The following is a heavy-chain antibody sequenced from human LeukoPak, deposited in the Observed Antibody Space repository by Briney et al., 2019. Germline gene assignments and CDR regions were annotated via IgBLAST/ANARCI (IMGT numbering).Heavy chain of an antibody. D-gene: IGHD3-3*01. J-gene: IGHJ4*02. CDR1: GFTFINYA. CDR3: ARSSSAFWSGYDY. CDR2: ISDSGGTT. V-gene: IGHV3-23*01. Sequence: GGSLRLSCAASGFTFINYAMTWVRQAPGKGLEWVSAISDSGGTTYYADSVKGRFTLSRDNSKITLYLQMNSLRAEDTAVYFCARSSSAFWSGYDYWGQGTLVTVSS.